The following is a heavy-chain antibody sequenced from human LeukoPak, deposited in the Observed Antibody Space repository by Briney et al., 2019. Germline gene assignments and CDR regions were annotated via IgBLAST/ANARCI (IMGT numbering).Heavy chain of an antibody. V-gene: IGHV3-23*01. D-gene: IGHD6-13*01. CDR2: ISGSGGST. CDR1: GFTFSSYA. J-gene: IGHJ4*02. CDR3: AKDVGIAAAGTIDY. Sequence: GGSLRLSCAASGFTFSSYAMSWVRQAPGKGLEWVSAISGSGGSTYYADSVKGRFTISSDNSKNTLYLQMNSLRAEDTAVYYCAKDVGIAAAGTIDYWGQGTLVTVSS.